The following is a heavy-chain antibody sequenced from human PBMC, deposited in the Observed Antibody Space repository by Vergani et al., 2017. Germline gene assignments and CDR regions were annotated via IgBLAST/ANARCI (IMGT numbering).Heavy chain of an antibody. D-gene: IGHD2-8*01. CDR2: IKREGTET. CDR3: ARDCTSGGCPDNYGMDV. J-gene: IGHJ6*02. CDR1: GFTFGDYY. V-gene: IGHV3-7*01. Sequence: EVHLEESGGGLVQPGGSLRLSCAASGFTFGDYYMAWIRLAPGKGLDWVASIKREGTETFYVDSVKGRFTISRDNAKTTLYLQMNSLRDEDRGVYYCARDCTSGGCPDNYGMDVWGQGATVTVSS.